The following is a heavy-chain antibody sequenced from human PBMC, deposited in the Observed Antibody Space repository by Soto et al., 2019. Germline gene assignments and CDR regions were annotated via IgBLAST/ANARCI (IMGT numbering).Heavy chain of an antibody. J-gene: IGHJ2*01. V-gene: IGHV3-30*03. CDR3: ALDRQPIVVVADLAL. CDR1: GFTFSSYG. Sequence: GGSLRLSCAASGFTFSSYGMHWVRQAPGNGLEGVAVISYDGSNKYYGDSVEGRLTISTDNSRNTLYLQMNSLRAEDTAVYYCALDRQPIVVVADLALWGRGTLVTVSS. D-gene: IGHD2-15*01. CDR2: ISYDGSNK.